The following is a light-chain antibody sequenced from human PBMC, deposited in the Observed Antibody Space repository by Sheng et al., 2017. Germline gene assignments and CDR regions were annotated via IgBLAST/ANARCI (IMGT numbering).Light chain of an antibody. CDR3: QSYDDNNHVV. V-gene: IGLV6-57*01. CDR2: DNN. CDR1: RGNIATNY. Sequence: NFMLTQPHSVSESPGKTVVISCTRSRGNIATNYVQWYQRRPGNSPXTVIFDNNQRLSGVPDRFSGSIDRSSILPPSPISGLQTDDEADYYCQSYDDNNHVVFGGGTKLTVL. J-gene: IGLJ2*01.